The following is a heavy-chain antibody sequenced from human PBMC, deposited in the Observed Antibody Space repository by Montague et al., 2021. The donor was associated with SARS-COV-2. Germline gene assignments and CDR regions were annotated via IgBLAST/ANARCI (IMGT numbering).Heavy chain of an antibody. Sequence: PALVKPTQTLTLTCTFSGFSLSTSGMCVSWIRQPPGKALEWLALXXWGDDKYYSTSLKTRLTIAKDTTKNQVVLTMTNMDPVDTASYYCARSNYDMLTGYYAGCDYWGQGTLVTVSS. CDR1: GFSLSTSGMC. V-gene: IGHV2-70*01. CDR3: ARSNYDMLTGYYAGCDY. CDR2: XXWGDDK. J-gene: IGHJ4*02. D-gene: IGHD3-9*01.